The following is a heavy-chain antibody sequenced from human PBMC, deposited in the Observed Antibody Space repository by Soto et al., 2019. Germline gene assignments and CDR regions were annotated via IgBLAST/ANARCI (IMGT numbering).Heavy chain of an antibody. Sequence: QVQLQESGPGLVKPSETLSLTCTVSGGSISSYYWSWIRQPPGKGLEWIGYSYYSGSTNYNPSLKSRVTISVDTSKNPFSLKLSSVTAADTAVYYCARVWGGAFDIWGQGTMVTVSS. J-gene: IGHJ3*02. V-gene: IGHV4-59*01. CDR2: SYYSGST. D-gene: IGHD3-10*01. CDR1: GGSISSYY. CDR3: ARVWGGAFDI.